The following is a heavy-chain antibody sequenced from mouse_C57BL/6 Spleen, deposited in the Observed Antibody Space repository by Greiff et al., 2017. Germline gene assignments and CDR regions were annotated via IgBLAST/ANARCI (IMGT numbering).Heavy chain of an antibody. Sequence: VQLQESGAELMKPGASVKLSCKATGYTFTGYWIEWVKQRPGHGLEWIGEILPGSGSTNYNEKFKGKATFTADTSSSTAYMQLSSLTSEDSAVXYCARETTVVAGDAMDYWGQGTSVTVSS. CDR3: ARETTVVAGDAMDY. CDR2: ILPGSGST. J-gene: IGHJ4*01. V-gene: IGHV1-9*01. CDR1: GYTFTGYW. D-gene: IGHD1-1*01.